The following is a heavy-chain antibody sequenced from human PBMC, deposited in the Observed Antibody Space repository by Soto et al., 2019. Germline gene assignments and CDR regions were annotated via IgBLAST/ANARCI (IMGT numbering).Heavy chain of an antibody. CDR3: ARVPHPYTVVTHFDY. CDR2: IFFSGST. J-gene: IGHJ4*02. Sequence: SETLSLTCTVSGGSILNGGHYWTWIRQHPGKGLEWIGRIFFSGSTNYNPSLKSRVTISVDTSKNQFSLKLSSVTAADTAVYYCARVPHPYTVVTHFDYWGQGTLVTVSS. D-gene: IGHD2-21*02. CDR1: GGSILNGGHY. V-gene: IGHV4-39*07.